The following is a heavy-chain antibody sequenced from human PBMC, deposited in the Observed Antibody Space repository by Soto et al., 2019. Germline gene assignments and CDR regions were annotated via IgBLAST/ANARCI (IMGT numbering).Heavy chain of an antibody. CDR2: IYYSGST. CDR1: GGSISSYY. V-gene: IGHV4-59*01. CDR3: ARVRYCSGGSCYSWDAFDI. J-gene: IGHJ3*02. Sequence: PSETLSLTCTVSGGSISSYYWSWIRQPPGKGLEWIGYIYYSGSTNYNPSLKSRVTISVDTSKNQYSLKLSSVTAADTAVYYCARVRYCSGGSCYSWDAFDIWGEGTMVTVS. D-gene: IGHD2-15*01.